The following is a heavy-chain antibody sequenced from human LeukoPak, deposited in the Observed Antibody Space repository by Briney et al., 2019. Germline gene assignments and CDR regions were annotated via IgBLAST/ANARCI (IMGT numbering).Heavy chain of an antibody. J-gene: IGHJ5*02. V-gene: IGHV4-34*01. Sequence: SETLSLTCAVYGGSFSGYYWSWIRQPPGKGLEWIGEINHSGSTNYNPSLKGRVTISVDTSKNQFSLKLSSVTAADTAVYYCARSRVVVVPAAMFDPWGQGTLVTVSS. D-gene: IGHD2-2*01. CDR2: INHSGST. CDR1: GGSFSGYY. CDR3: ARSRVVVVPAAMFDP.